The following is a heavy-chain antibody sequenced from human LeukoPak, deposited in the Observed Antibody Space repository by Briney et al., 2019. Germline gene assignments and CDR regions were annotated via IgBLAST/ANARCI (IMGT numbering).Heavy chain of an antibody. D-gene: IGHD3-9*01. V-gene: IGHV1-18*01. CDR3: ARDRTQGLGLRYFDWLLSHDAFDI. J-gene: IGHJ3*02. Sequence: ASVKVSSKASGYTFTSYGISWVPQAPGQGLEWIGWLSAYIVNTNYAQKLQGRVTMTTDTSTSTAYMELRSLRSDDTAVYYCARDRTQGLGLRYFDWLLSHDAFDIWGQGTMVTVSP. CDR2: LSAYIVNT. CDR1: GYTFTSYG.